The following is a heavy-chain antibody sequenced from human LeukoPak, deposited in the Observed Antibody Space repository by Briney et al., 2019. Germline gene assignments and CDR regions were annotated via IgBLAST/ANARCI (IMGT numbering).Heavy chain of an antibody. J-gene: IGHJ4*02. D-gene: IGHD2-2*03. V-gene: IGHV1-3*01. CDR2: INAGNGNT. CDR3: ASQFGYCSSTSCGVEIDY. CDR1: GYTFTSYA. Sequence: ASVKVSCKASGYTFTSYAMHWVRPAPGQRLEWMGWINAGNGNTKYSQKFQGRVTITRDTSASKAYMELSSLRSEDTAVYYCASQFGYCSSTSCGVEIDYWGQGTLVTVSS.